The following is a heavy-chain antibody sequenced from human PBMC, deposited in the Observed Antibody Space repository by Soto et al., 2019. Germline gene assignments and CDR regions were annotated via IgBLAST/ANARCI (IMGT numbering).Heavy chain of an antibody. CDR1: GGSFSGYY. CDR3: ARGQYDILTGHYYYMDV. Sequence: SETLSLTCAVYGGSFSGYYWSWIRQPPGKGLEWIGEINHSGSTNYNPSLKSRVTISVDTSKNQFSLKLSSVTAADTAVYYCARGQYDILTGHYYYMDVWGKGTTVTVSS. D-gene: IGHD3-9*01. CDR2: INHSGST. V-gene: IGHV4-34*01. J-gene: IGHJ6*03.